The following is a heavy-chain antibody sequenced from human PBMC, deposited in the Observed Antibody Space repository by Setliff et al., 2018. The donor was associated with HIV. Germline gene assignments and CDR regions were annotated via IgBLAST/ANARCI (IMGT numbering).Heavy chain of an antibody. CDR1: GFTFSTYE. Sequence: GGSPRLSCAASGFTFSTYEMNWVRQAPGKGLEWVSYISSSGSTDYYADSVKGRFTISRDNAKNSLFLQMNSLRAEDTAVYYCARDEPGWYALSGGRYFDYWGQGTLVTV. V-gene: IGHV3-48*03. CDR3: ARDEPGWYALSGGRYFDY. CDR2: ISSSGSTD. J-gene: IGHJ4*02. D-gene: IGHD6-19*01.